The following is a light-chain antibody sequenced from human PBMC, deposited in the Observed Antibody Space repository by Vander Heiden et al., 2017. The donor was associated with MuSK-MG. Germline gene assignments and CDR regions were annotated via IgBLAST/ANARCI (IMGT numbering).Light chain of an antibody. Sequence: DIQMTQSPSTLSASVRDRVTITCRASQSIGNWLAWYQQKPGKAPRLLIYDASTLESGVPSRFSGSRSGTQFTLTISSLQPDDFATYYCQQYNSYSLFSFGGGTKVXIK. J-gene: IGKJ4*01. CDR1: QSIGNW. CDR2: DAS. V-gene: IGKV1-5*01. CDR3: QQYNSYSLFS.